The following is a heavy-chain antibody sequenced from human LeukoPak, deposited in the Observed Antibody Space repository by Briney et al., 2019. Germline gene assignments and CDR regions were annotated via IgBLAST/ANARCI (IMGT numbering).Heavy chain of an antibody. Sequence: GGSLRLFCAASGFTFSSYAMHWVRQAPGKGLEWVSAISGSGGSTYYADSVKGRFTISRDNSKNTLYLQMNSLRAEDTAVYYCAKEGYDSSGYYFDYWGQGTLVTVSS. V-gene: IGHV3-23*01. CDR3: AKEGYDSSGYYFDY. D-gene: IGHD3-22*01. CDR2: ISGSGGST. J-gene: IGHJ4*02. CDR1: GFTFSSYA.